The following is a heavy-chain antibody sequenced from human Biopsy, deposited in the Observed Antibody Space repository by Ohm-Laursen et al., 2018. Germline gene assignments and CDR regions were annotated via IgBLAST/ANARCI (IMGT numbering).Heavy chain of an antibody. CDR1: GFSISSGYY. V-gene: IGHV4-38-2*02. J-gene: IGHJ5*02. D-gene: IGHD3-9*01. Sequence: SETLSLTCTVSGFSISSGYYWGWIRQPPGKGLEWIGSVYDSGKSYYNPSLKSRVTIPVDVSKNQFSLKLSPVTAADTAVYYCARDRFDLLTPNWFDPWGQGTLVTVSS. CDR3: ARDRFDLLTPNWFDP. CDR2: VYDSGKS.